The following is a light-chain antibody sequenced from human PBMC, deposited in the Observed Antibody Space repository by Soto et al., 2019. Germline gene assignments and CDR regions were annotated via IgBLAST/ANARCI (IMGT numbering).Light chain of an antibody. Sequence: QSVLTQPPSASGTPGQRVTISCSGTSSNIGSNTVNWYQQLPGTAPKLLIYNNSHRPSGVPDRFSGSKSSASASLASSGLQSEDEADYYCAAWDDSLSGLVFGTGTKVTVL. CDR1: SSNIGSNT. CDR2: NNS. J-gene: IGLJ1*01. CDR3: AAWDDSLSGLV. V-gene: IGLV1-44*01.